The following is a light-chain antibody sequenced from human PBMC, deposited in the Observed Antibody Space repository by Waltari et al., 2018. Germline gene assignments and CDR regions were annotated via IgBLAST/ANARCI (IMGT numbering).Light chain of an antibody. CDR1: QSVTSSF. J-gene: IGKJ1*01. CDR2: GAS. Sequence: LSCRASQSVTSSFLAWYQQKPGQPPRLLIYGASSRATGIPDRFSGSGSGTDFTLSISSLEPEDFAVYYCQQYGSSPRTFGQGTKVEIK. V-gene: IGKV3-20*01. CDR3: QQYGSSPRT.